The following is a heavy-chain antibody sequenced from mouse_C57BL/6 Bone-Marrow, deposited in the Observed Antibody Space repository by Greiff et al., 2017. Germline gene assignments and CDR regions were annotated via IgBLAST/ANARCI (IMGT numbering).Heavy chain of an antibody. CDR1: GYTFTSYW. J-gene: IGHJ2*01. CDR3: ARGGVVPCDY. CDR2: IDPNCGGT. Sequence: QVQLQQPGAELVKPGASVKLSCKASGYTFTSYWMHWVKQRPGRGLGWIGRIDPNCGGTKYNEKFKSKATLTVDKPSSTAYMQLSSLTSEDSAVYYCARGGVVPCDYWCQGTTLTVSS. V-gene: IGHV1-72*01. D-gene: IGHD1-1*01.